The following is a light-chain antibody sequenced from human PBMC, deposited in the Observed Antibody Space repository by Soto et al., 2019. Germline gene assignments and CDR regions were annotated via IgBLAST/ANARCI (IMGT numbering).Light chain of an antibody. CDR1: QSITMY. Sequence: DIQMTQSPSSLSASVGDRVTITCRASQSITMYLIWYQQKPGKAPKVVIYAASSLESGAPSRFSGSGSGTDFTLTISSLQPEDFATYYCQQSYSSPFTFGPGTKVDIK. CDR2: AAS. CDR3: QQSYSSPFT. V-gene: IGKV1-39*01. J-gene: IGKJ3*01.